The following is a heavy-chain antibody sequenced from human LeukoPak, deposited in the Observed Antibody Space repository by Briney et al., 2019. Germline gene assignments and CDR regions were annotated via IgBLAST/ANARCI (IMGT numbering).Heavy chain of an antibody. J-gene: IGHJ6*03. D-gene: IGHD6-19*01. CDR2: IYPGDSDT. CDR1: GYSFTSYW. CDR3: ARVAVAGTDYYYYMDV. Sequence: GESLKFSCKGSGYSFTSYWIGWVRQMPGKGLEWMGIIYPGDSDTRYSPSFQGQVTISADKSISTAYLQWSSLKASDTAMYYCARVAVAGTDYYYYMDVWGKGTTVTVSS. V-gene: IGHV5-51*01.